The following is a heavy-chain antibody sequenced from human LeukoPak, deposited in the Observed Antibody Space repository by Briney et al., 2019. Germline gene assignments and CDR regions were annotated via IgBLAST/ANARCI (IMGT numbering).Heavy chain of an antibody. CDR2: IYYSGST. CDR3: ARGLDSSGHFDY. J-gene: IGHJ4*02. Sequence: PSETLSLTCAVYGGSFSGYHWSWIRQPPGKGLEWIGYIYYSGSTNYNPSLKSRVTISVDTSKNQFSLKLSSVTAADTAVYYCARGLDSSGHFDYWGQGTLVTVSS. D-gene: IGHD3-22*01. CDR1: GGSFSGYH. V-gene: IGHV4-59*01.